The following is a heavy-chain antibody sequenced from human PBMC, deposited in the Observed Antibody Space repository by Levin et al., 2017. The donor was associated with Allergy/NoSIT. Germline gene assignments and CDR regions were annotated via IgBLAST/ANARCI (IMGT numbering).Heavy chain of an antibody. CDR2: ISGTSTTT. V-gene: IGHV3-23*01. Sequence: GESLKISCAASGFTFSAYAMNWVRQAPGKGLEWVSSISGTSTTTFYADSVKGRFTISRDNSKNTLYLQMSSLRTEDTAVYYCAKLGGILTGYPENWGQGTLVTVSS. CDR1: GFTFSAYA. CDR3: AKLGGILTGYPEN. J-gene: IGHJ4*02. D-gene: IGHD3-9*01.